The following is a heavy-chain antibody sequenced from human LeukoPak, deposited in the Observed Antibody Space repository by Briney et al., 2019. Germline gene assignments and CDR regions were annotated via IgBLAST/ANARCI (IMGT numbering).Heavy chain of an antibody. D-gene: IGHD2-15*01. CDR3: VRETGTIGYYMDV. V-gene: IGHV3-74*01. CDR2: IHRDGGMT. Sequence: GGSLRLSCAASGFTFTGNSMHWVRQGPGKGLVWVARIHRDGGMTRFADSVEGRFTISRDNAKNTLYLQMNSLRAEDTAIYYCVRETGTIGYYMDVWGKGTTVTVSS. CDR1: GFTFTGNS. J-gene: IGHJ6*03.